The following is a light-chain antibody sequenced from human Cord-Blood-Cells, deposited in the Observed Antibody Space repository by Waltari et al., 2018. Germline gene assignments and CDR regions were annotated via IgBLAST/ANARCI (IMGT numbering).Light chain of an antibody. CDR1: SSNIGNNY. Sequence: QSVLTQPPSVSAAPGQKVTISCSGSSSNIGNNYVSWYQQLPGTAPKLLIHDIKKRPSGIPDRFSGSKSGTSATLGITGLQTGDEADYYCGTWDSSLSAYVFGTGTKVTVL. J-gene: IGLJ1*01. CDR2: DIK. CDR3: GTWDSSLSAYV. V-gene: IGLV1-51*01.